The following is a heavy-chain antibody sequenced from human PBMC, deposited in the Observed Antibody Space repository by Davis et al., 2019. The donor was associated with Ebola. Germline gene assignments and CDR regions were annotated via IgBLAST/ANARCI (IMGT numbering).Heavy chain of an antibody. CDR1: GFTFSSYE. V-gene: IGHV3-23*01. J-gene: IGHJ4*02. D-gene: IGHD3-10*01. CDR3: AKDGEVLWFRESGFDY. Sequence: GESLKISCAASGFTFSSYEMNWVRQAPGKGLEWVSAISGSGGSTYYADSVKGRFTISRDNSKNTLYLQMNSLRAEDTAVYYCAKDGEVLWFRESGFDYWGQGTLVTVSS. CDR2: ISGSGGST.